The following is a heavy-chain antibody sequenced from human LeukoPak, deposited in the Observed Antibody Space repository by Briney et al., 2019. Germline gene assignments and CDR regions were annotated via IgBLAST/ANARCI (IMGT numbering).Heavy chain of an antibody. D-gene: IGHD3-9*01. CDR3: ARGRPVNY. CDR1: VGSICGYY. Sequence: SETLSLTCAVSVGSICGYYWSGMRQPPGKGREGSVDIYYSGGTNYNPSLKSRVTISVDTSKNPFSLKLSSVTDADTAVYYCARGRPVNYWGQGTLVTVSS. CDR2: IYYSGGT. J-gene: IGHJ4*02. V-gene: IGHV4-59*01.